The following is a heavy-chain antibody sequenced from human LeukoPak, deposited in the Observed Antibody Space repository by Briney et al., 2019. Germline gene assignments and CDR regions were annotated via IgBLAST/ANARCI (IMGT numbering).Heavy chain of an antibody. J-gene: IGHJ5*02. CDR3: ARDQITIFGVVTNWFDP. CDR2: IYYSGST. CDR1: GGSISSGDYY. V-gene: IGHV4-30-4*08. Sequence: TLSLTCTVSGGSISSGDYYWSWIRQPPGKGLEWIGYIYYSGSTYYNPSLKSRVTISVDTSKNQFSLKLSSVTAADTAVYYCARDQITIFGVVTNWFDPWGQGTLVTVSS. D-gene: IGHD3-3*01.